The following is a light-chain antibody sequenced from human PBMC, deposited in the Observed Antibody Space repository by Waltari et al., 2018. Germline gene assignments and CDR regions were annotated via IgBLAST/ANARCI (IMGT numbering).Light chain of an antibody. Sequence: QSALTQPPSASGSPGQSVTISCSGTSSDVGGHNFVSWYQHLPGKAPKLIIWEVSRGPAGVPNRFSGSKSGNTASLTVSGLQPEDEGDYYCSSYGGINNSPYVFGTGTKVTVL. CDR2: EVS. CDR3: SSYGGINNSPYV. J-gene: IGLJ1*01. CDR1: SSDVGGHNF. V-gene: IGLV2-8*01.